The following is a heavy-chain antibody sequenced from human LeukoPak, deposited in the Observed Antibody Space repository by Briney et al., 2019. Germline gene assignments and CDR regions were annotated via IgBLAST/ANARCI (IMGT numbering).Heavy chain of an antibody. Sequence: SETLSLTCTVSGGSISSSSYYWGWIRQPPGTGLEWIGSIYYSGSTYYNPSLKSRVTISVDTSKNQFSLKLSSVTAADTAVYYCARPDCSSTSCYRSLGAFDIWGQGTMVTVSS. CDR3: ARPDCSSTSCYRSLGAFDI. CDR2: IYYSGST. J-gene: IGHJ3*02. D-gene: IGHD2-2*02. CDR1: GGSISSSSYY. V-gene: IGHV4-39*01.